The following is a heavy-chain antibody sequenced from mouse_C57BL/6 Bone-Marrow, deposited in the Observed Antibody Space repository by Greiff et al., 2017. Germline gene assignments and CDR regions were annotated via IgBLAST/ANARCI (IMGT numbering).Heavy chain of an antibody. CDR3: GSLYEGSTDYFDY. J-gene: IGHJ2*01. Sequence: EVKLVESGGDLVKPGGSLKLSCAASGFTFSSYGMSWVRQTPDKRLEWVATISSGGGYTYYPDSVKGRFTISRDNAKNTMYLQLSSLKTEDTAMYNWGSLYEGSTDYFDYWGQGTTLTVSS. V-gene: IGHV5-6*01. CDR1: GFTFSSYG. D-gene: IGHD2-3*01. CDR2: ISSGGGYT.